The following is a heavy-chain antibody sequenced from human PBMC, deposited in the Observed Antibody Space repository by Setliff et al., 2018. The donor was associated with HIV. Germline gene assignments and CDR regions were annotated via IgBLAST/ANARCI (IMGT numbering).Heavy chain of an antibody. V-gene: IGHV3-7*03. CDR2: INEDGSDK. D-gene: IGHD3-10*01. CDR1: GFTFSSSW. CDR3: ALLWPFDY. Sequence: SCAASGFTFSSSWMSWVRQAPGKGLEWVANINEDGSDKYYMDPVKGRFSISRDNADNSLYLQMNSLRGEDTAIYYCALLWPFDYWGQGALVTVSS. J-gene: IGHJ4*02.